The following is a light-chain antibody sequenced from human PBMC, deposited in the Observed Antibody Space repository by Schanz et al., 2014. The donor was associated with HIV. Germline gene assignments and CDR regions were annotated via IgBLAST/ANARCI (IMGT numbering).Light chain of an antibody. CDR1: SNDVGIYNL. CDR2: EVS. J-gene: IGLJ2*01. Sequence: QSVLTQPASVSGSPGQSITISCTGTSNDVGIYNLVSWYQQHPGKAPKLTIYEVSKRPSGVSNRFSGSKSGNTASLTISGLQGEDEADYYCSSYTSSSTLVFGRGTKLTVL. CDR3: SSYTSSSTLV. V-gene: IGLV2-14*02.